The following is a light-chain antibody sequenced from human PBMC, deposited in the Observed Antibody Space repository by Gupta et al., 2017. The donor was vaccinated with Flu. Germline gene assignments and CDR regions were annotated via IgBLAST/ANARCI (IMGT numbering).Light chain of an antibody. V-gene: IGLV1-51*01. Sequence: VSQQPSSASAPAGQVVITSSSGSSTNVANNFVSWYQQFPGTAPKLLIYDDSKRPSGVPDRFSASKSGTSATLAIAGLQAEDEADYYCDSYDNSLSVLVFGGGTKLTV. CDR3: DSYDNSLSVLV. CDR1: STNVANNF. CDR2: DDS. J-gene: IGLJ3*02.